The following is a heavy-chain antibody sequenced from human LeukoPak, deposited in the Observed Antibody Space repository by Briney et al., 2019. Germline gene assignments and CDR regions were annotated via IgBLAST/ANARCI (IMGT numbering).Heavy chain of an antibody. J-gene: IGHJ4*02. V-gene: IGHV3-23*01. Sequence: TGGSLRLSCAASGFTFSSYAMNWVRQAPGKGLEWVSAISGSSENTYYADSVKGRFTSSRDNSKNTLYLQMNSLRAEDTAIYYCAKDRAGIDYWGQGTLVTVSS. CDR1: GFTFSSYA. CDR2: ISGSSENT. D-gene: IGHD1-1*01. CDR3: AKDRAGIDY.